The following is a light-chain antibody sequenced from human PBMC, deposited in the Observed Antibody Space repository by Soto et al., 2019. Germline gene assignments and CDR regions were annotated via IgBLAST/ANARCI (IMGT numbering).Light chain of an antibody. Sequence: QSVLTQPPSVSGAPGKRVTISCTGSSSNIGAGYDVHWYQQLPGTATKLLIYGNSNRPSWVPDPFSGSKSGTSASLAITGLQAEDEADYYCQSYDSSLTCVFGGGTKLTVL. CDR3: QSYDSSLTCV. J-gene: IGLJ3*02. V-gene: IGLV1-40*01. CDR2: GNS. CDR1: SSNIGAGYD.